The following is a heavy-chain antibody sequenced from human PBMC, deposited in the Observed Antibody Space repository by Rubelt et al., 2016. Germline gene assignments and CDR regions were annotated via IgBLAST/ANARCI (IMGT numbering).Heavy chain of an antibody. J-gene: IGHJ6*02. CDR2: ISSSSTI. Sequence: RSYSMNWVRQAPGKGLEWVSYISSSSTIYYADSVKGRFTISRDNAKNSLYLQMNSLRAEDTAVYYCARVAYCGGDCYFYGMDVWGQGTTVTVSS. V-gene: IGHV3-48*01. D-gene: IGHD2-21*01. CDR3: ARVAYCGGDCYFYGMDV. CDR1: RSYS.